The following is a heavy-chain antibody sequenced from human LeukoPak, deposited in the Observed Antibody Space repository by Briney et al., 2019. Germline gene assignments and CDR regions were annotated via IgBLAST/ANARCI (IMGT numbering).Heavy chain of an antibody. J-gene: IGHJ4*02. Sequence: GASVKVSCKASGYTFTGYYLHWVRQAPRQGLEWMGWINPNSGDTNFAQKLQGRVSMTRDTSISTAYMDLSSLTSDDTAVYYCARDGVRGGSLNHFDSWGQGTLVTVST. CDR3: ARDGVRGGSLNHFDS. CDR2: INPNSGDT. V-gene: IGHV1-2*02. D-gene: IGHD2-15*01. CDR1: GYTFTGYY.